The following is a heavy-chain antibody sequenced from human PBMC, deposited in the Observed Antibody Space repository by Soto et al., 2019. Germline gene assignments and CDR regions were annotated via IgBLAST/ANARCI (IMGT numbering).Heavy chain of an antibody. D-gene: IGHD3-16*01. CDR1: GFTFSSYG. V-gene: IGHV3-30*18. CDR2: ISYDGSNK. Sequence: GGSLRLSCAASGFTFSSYGMHWVRQAPGKGLEWVAVISYDGSNKYYADSVKGRFTISRDNSKNTLYLQMNSLRAEDTAVYYCAKDHRYDYVWGSYRFDPWGQGTLVTVPQ. J-gene: IGHJ5*02. CDR3: AKDHRYDYVWGSYRFDP.